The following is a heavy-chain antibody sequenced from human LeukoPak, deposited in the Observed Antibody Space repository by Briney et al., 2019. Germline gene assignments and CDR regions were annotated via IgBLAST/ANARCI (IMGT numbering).Heavy chain of an antibody. CDR3: ARGIAVAGRPTREDY. D-gene: IGHD6-19*01. CDR2: MNPNSGNT. J-gene: IGHJ4*02. V-gene: IGHV1-8*02. Sequence: ASVKVSCKASGYTFTSYDINWVRQATGQGLEWMGWMNPNSGNTGYAQKFQGRVTMTTDTSTSTAYMELRSLRSDDTAVYHCARGIAVAGRPTREDYWGQGTLVTVSS. CDR1: GYTFTSYD.